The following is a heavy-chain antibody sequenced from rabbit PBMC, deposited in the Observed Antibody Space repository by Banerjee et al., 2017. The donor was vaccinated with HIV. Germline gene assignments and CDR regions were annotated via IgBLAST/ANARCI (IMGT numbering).Heavy chain of an antibody. CDR3: ARDLTGVIGWNFNL. CDR1: GFSFSNKYV. V-gene: IGHV1S45*01. J-gene: IGHJ4*01. D-gene: IGHD1-1*01. CDR2: IYAGSSGST. Sequence: QEQLEESGGDLVKPEGSLTLTCTASGFSFSNKYVMCWVRQAPGKGLEWIACIYAGSSGSTYYASWAKGRFTISKTSSTTVTLQMTSLTAADTATYFCARDLTGVIGWNFNLRGPGTLVTVS.